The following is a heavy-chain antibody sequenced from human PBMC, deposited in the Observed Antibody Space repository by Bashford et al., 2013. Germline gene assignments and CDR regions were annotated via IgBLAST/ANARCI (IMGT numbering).Heavy chain of an antibody. V-gene: IGHV4-34*01. D-gene: IGHD6-13*01. J-gene: IGHJ4*02. Sequence: SETLSLTCAVYGGSVQWLLLELDPPAPRKGLEWIGEINHSGSTNYNPSLKSRVTISVDTSKNQFSLKLSSVNVADTAVYYCASDMTYSWYYYWGQGTLVTVSS. CDR1: GGSVQWLL. CDR2: INHSGST. CDR3: ASDMTYSWYYY.